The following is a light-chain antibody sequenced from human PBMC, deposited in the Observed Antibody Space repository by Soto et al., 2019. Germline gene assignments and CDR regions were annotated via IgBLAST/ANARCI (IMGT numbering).Light chain of an antibody. Sequence: DIVMTQSPNSLAVSLGERATINCKSSQSVLYSSNNKNYLAWYQQKPGQPPKLLIYWASTRESGVPDRFSGSGSGTDFTLTISSLQAEDVDVYYCQQYYSTPRTLGQGTKVDIK. J-gene: IGKJ1*01. CDR3: QQYYSTPRT. V-gene: IGKV4-1*01. CDR2: WAS. CDR1: QSVLYSSNNKNY.